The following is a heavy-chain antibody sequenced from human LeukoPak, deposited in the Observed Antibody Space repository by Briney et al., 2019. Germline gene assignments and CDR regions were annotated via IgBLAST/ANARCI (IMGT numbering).Heavy chain of an antibody. CDR2: ISSSGSTI. Sequence: PGGSLRLSCVASGFTFSSYEMNWVRQAPGKGLEWVSYISSSGSTIYYADSVKGRFTISRDNAKNSLYLQMNSLRAEDTAVYYCAREPRRNGFSDYWGQGTLVTVSS. J-gene: IGHJ4*02. CDR1: GFTFSSYE. V-gene: IGHV3-48*03. D-gene: IGHD3/OR15-3a*01. CDR3: AREPRRNGFSDY.